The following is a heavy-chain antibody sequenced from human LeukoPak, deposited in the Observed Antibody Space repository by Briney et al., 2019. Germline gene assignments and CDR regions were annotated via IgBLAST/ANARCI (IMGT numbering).Heavy chain of an antibody. CDR2: IYYSGST. CDR3: ASFGRRDGYNPYYFDY. J-gene: IGHJ4*02. V-gene: IGHV4-59*08. CDR1: GVSINSYY. Sequence: SETLSLTCAVSGVSINSYYWTWIRQPPGKGLEWIGYIYYSGSTNYNPSLKSRVTIAVDTSKNQFSLQLSSVTAADTAVYYCASFGRRDGYNPYYFDYWGQGSLVTVSS. D-gene: IGHD5-24*01.